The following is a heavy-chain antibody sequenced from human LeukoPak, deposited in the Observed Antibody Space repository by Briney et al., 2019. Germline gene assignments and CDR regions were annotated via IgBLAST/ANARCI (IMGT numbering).Heavy chain of an antibody. J-gene: IGHJ4*02. CDR2: IKQDGSEK. CDR1: GFTFSDDW. Sequence: RGSLRLSCAASGFTFSDDWISWVCQAPGKGLEWVANIKQDGSEKYYVDSVKGRFTISRDNAKNSLYLQMNSLRAEDTAVYYCAREPDAEDFDYWGQGTLVIVS. CDR3: AREPDAEDFDY. V-gene: IGHV3-7*04.